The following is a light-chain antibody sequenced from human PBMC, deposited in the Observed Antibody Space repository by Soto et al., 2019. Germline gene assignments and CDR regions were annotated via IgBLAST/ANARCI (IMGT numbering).Light chain of an antibody. V-gene: IGKV3D-7*01. CDR2: GTS. CDR3: HQDFNLPWT. Sequence: EIVMTQSPATLSLSPGERATLSCRASQSVSNKYLAWYQQKPGQAPRLIIYGTSTRATGIPVRFSGSGSGTDCTLTISSLKKEDGSVYFCHQDFNLPWTFCQGTKVDIK. J-gene: IGKJ1*01. CDR1: QSVSNKY.